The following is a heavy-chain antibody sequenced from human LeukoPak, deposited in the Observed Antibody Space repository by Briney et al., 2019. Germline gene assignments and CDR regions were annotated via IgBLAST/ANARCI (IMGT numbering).Heavy chain of an antibody. CDR3: ARDFRITGTTVDY. Sequence: NTGGSLRLSCAASGFTFSSYSMNWVRQAPGKGLEWVSSISSSSSYIYYADSVKGRFTISRDNAKNSLYLQMNSLRAEDTALYYCARDFRITGTTVDYWGQGTLVTVSS. CDR2: ISSSSSYI. V-gene: IGHV3-21*04. J-gene: IGHJ4*02. D-gene: IGHD1-14*01. CDR1: GFTFSSYS.